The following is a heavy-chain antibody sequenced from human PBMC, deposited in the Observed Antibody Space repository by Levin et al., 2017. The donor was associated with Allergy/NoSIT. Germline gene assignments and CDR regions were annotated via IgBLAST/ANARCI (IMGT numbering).Heavy chain of an antibody. D-gene: IGHD3-3*01. J-gene: IGHJ3*01. CDR3: ARGRGSSGYYTDDSCNV. Sequence: RSSETLSLTCTVSGGYIGSYYWGWIRQSPGKGLEWIGCGYYSGSTNYNPSLKSRVSISVDTSKKEFYLNLNSVTAADTAVYYCARGRGSSGYYTDDSCNVWGQGKMVTVSS. V-gene: IGHV4-59*08. CDR2: GYYSGST. CDR1: GGYIGSYY.